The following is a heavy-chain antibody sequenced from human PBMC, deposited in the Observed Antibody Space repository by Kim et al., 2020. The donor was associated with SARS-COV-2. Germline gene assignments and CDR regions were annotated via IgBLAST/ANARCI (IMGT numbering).Heavy chain of an antibody. CDR2: IWYDGSNK. CDR3: ARVDSGSYYSAYDY. V-gene: IGHV3-33*01. Sequence: GGSLRLSCAASGFTFSSYGMHWVRQAPGKGLEWVAVIWYDGSNKYYADSVKGRFTISRDNSKNTLYLQMNSLRAEDTAVYYCARVDSGSYYSAYDYWGQGTLVTVSS. J-gene: IGHJ4*02. D-gene: IGHD3-10*01. CDR1: GFTFSSYG.